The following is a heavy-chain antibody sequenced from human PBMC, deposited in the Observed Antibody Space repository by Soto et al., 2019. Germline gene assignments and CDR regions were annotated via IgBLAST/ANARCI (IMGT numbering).Heavy chain of an antibody. J-gene: IGHJ4*02. V-gene: IGHV3-30*04. CDR2: ISYDGRNK. D-gene: IGHD3-3*01. CDR1: GFTFSSYA. CDR3: AREIERLLGY. Sequence: QVQVVESGGGVVQPGRSLRLSCAASGFTFSSYAMHWVRQAPGKGLEWVAVISYDGRNKYYEDSVKGRFTISRDNSKNTLYLQMNSLRAEDTGVYYGAREIERLLGYWGQGTLVTVSS.